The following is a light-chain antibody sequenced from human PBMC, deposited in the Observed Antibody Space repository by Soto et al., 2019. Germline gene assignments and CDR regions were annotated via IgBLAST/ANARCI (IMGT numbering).Light chain of an antibody. CDR1: SSDVGGYNY. Sequence: QSALTQPPSASGSPGQSVTISCTGTSSDVGGYNYVSWYQQHPGKAPKLMIYEVNKRPSGVPDRFSGSKSGNTASLTVSGLQAEDEADYYCVSYAGSNNLGVFGGGTKLTVL. CDR3: VSYAGSNNLGV. CDR2: EVN. J-gene: IGLJ2*01. V-gene: IGLV2-8*01.